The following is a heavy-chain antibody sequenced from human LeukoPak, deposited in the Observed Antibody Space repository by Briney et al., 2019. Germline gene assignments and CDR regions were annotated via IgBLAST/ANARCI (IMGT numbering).Heavy chain of an antibody. CDR1: GFSLNNGTMG. CDR3: ARILRFFDWLYRDHNAFDI. D-gene: IGHD3-9*01. J-gene: IGHJ3*02. CDR2: IFPNDEK. V-gene: IGHV2-26*01. Sequence: SGPALVKPTETLTLTCTVSGFSLNNGTMGVSWIRQPPGKALEWLAHIFPNDEKFFNTSLNSRLTISKDTTKNQVVLTMTNMDPVDTATYYCARILRFFDWLYRDHNAFDIWGQGTMVTVSS.